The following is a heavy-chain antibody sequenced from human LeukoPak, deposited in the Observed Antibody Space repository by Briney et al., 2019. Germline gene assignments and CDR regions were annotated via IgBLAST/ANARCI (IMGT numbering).Heavy chain of an antibody. CDR3: ARGLKTATKSGYCSGGSCRTHYYGMDV. D-gene: IGHD2-15*01. Sequence: SETPSLTCAVYGGSFSGYYWSWIRQPPGKGLEWIGEINHSGSTNYNPSLKSRVTISVDTSKNQFSLKLSSVTAADTAVYYCARGLKTATKSGYCSGGSCRTHYYGMDVWGKGTTVTVSS. CDR1: GGSFSGYY. V-gene: IGHV4-34*01. CDR2: INHSGST. J-gene: IGHJ6*04.